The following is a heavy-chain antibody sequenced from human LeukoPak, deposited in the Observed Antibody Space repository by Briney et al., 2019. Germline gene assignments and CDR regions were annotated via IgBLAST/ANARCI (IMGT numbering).Heavy chain of an antibody. D-gene: IGHD6-19*01. V-gene: IGHV3-74*01. Sequence: GGSLRLSCAASGFTFSSYWMHWVRQAPGKGLVWVSRINSDGSSTSYADSVEGRFTISRDNAKNTLYLQMNSLRAEDTAVYYCALNRGSGWYFHYWGQGTLVTVSS. J-gene: IGHJ4*02. CDR2: INSDGSST. CDR1: GFTFSSYW. CDR3: ALNRGSGWYFHY.